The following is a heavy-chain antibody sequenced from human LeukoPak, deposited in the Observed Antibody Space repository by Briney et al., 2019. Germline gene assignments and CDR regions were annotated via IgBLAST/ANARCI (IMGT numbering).Heavy chain of an antibody. V-gene: IGHV1-69*04. CDR1: GGTFSSYA. Sequence: ASVKVSCKASGGTFSSYAISWVRQAPGQGLEWMGRIIPILGIANYAQKFQGRVTITADKSTSTAYMELSSLRSEDTAVYYCAKDLSGNSYGYTGHTFDYWGQGTLVTVSS. J-gene: IGHJ4*02. CDR2: IIPILGIA. D-gene: IGHD5-18*01. CDR3: AKDLSGNSYGYTGHTFDY.